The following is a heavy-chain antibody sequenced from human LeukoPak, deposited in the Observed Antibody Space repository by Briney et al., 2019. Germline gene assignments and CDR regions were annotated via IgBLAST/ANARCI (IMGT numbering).Heavy chain of an antibody. V-gene: IGHV4-39*01. CDR2: ICYSGST. J-gene: IGHJ5*02. CDR3: ARIENYIPQHWFDP. Sequence: PSETLSLTCTVSGGSISSCNYCWGWIRQPPGKGLEWIGSICYSGSTFYNPSLKSRGTLLVDTPKNQFSLRVSSVTAADTAVYYCARIENYIPQHWFDPWVQGTLVTVSS. D-gene: IGHD5-24*01. CDR1: GGSISSCNYC.